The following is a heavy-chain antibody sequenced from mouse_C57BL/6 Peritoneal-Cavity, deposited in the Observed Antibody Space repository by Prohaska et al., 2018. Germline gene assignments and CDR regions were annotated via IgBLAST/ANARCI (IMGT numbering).Heavy chain of an antibody. Sequence: QIQLVQSGPELKKPGETVKISCKASGYTFTNYGMSWVKQAPGKGLRWMGXXXTYSGVPTXADDFXGRXAFSXETSASTAYLQINNRKNEDTATYFCARNYGSSYWYFDVWGTGTTVTVSS. CDR2: XXTYSGVP. CDR3: ARNYGSSYWYFDV. D-gene: IGHD1-1*01. CDR1: GYTFTNYG. V-gene: IGHV9-3*01. J-gene: IGHJ1*03.